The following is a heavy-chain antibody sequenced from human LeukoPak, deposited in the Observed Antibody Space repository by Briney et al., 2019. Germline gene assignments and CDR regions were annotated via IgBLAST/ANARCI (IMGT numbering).Heavy chain of an antibody. CDR1: GGNFSSFA. D-gene: IGHD3-10*01. Sequence: ASGEVLWKAFGGNFSSFAIRWGRQAPWPGAEVIGRIHPIFGTANYAQKFQGRVTITADESTSTAYMELSSLRSEDTAVYYCARRLGYYGSGSSSNWFDPWGQGTLVTVSS. CDR3: ARRLGYYGSGSSSNWFDP. J-gene: IGHJ5*02. CDR2: IHPIFGTA. V-gene: IGHV1-69*13.